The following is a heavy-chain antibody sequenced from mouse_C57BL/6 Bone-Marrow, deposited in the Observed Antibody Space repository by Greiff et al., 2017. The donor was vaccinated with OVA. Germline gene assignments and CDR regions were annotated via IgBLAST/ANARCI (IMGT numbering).Heavy chain of an antibody. CDR3: TTGYRPPY. Sequence: EVKLVESGAELVRPGASVKLSCTASGFNIKDDYMHWVKQRPEQGLEWIGWIDPENGDTEYASKFQGKATITADTSSNTAYLQLSSLTSEDTAVYYCTTGYRPPYWGQGTLVTVSA. J-gene: IGHJ3*01. CDR1: GFNIKDDY. CDR2: IDPENGDT. D-gene: IGHD2-12*01. V-gene: IGHV14-4*01.